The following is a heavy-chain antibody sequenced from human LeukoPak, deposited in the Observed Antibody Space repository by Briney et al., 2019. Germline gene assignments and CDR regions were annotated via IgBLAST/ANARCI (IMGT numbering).Heavy chain of an antibody. CDR2: ISNTGSTI. J-gene: IGHJ3*02. D-gene: IGHD4-23*01. Sequence: PGGSLRLSCVGSGFTFDVDEMNWVRQAPGKGLEWVSFISNTGSTISYSDSVKGRFTISRDNAKNSLFLQMDSLRAEDTAVYYCARRIGGRWFFDIWGQGTLITVSS. CDR1: GFTFDVDE. CDR3: ARRIGGRWFFDI. V-gene: IGHV3-48*03.